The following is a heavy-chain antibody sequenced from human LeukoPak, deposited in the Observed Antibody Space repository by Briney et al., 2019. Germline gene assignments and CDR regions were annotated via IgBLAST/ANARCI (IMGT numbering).Heavy chain of an antibody. V-gene: IGHV4-59*08. Sequence: SETLSLTYTVSGGSISSYYWSWIRQPPGKGLEWIGYIYYSGSTNYNPSLKSRVTISVDTSKNQFSLKLSSVTAADTAVYYCARGGYSYGTFDYWGQGTLVTVSS. D-gene: IGHD5-18*01. CDR2: IYYSGST. CDR1: GGSISSYY. J-gene: IGHJ4*02. CDR3: ARGGYSYGTFDY.